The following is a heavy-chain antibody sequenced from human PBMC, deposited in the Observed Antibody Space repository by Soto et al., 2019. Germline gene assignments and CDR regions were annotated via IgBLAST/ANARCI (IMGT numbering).Heavy chain of an antibody. J-gene: IGHJ6*02. CDR3: ARRGSSSYRYYYGMDV. CDR2: INAGNGNT. V-gene: IGHV1-3*01. D-gene: IGHD6-6*01. CDR1: GYTFTSYA. Sequence: ASVKVSCKASGYTFTSYAMHWVRQAPGQRLEWMGWINAGNGNTKYSQKFQGRVTITRDTSASTAYMELSSLRSEDTAVYYCARRGSSSYRYYYGMDVWGLGTTVTVSS.